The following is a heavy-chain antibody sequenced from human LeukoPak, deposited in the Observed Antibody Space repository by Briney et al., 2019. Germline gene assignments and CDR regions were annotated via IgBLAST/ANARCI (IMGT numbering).Heavy chain of an antibody. CDR1: GYTFTGYY. V-gene: IGHV1-2*02. Sequence: ASVKVSCKASGYTFTGYYMHWVRQAPGQGLEWMGWINPNSGGTNYAQKFQGRVTMTGDTSISTAYMELSRLRSDDTAVHYCARQAAARPGPIDYWGQGTLVTVSS. J-gene: IGHJ4*02. CDR2: INPNSGGT. D-gene: IGHD2-2*01. CDR3: ARQAAARPGPIDY.